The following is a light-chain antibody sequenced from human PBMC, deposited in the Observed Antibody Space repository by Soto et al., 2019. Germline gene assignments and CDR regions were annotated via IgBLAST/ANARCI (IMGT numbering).Light chain of an antibody. J-gene: IGKJ1*01. CDR2: GAS. Sequence: IVWTQSPATMSLSPGGRATLSCRASQIVPSTVAWSKQNPGQAPRLPLYGASPRATGIADRFSGSGAGTDGTLTISRLEPADCALYDCQQYGSSRWTFGQGTKVDIK. V-gene: IGKV3-20*01. CDR3: QQYGSSRWT. CDR1: QIVPST.